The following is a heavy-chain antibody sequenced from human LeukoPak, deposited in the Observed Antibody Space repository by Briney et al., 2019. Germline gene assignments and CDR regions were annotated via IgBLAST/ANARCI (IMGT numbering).Heavy chain of an antibody. Sequence: ASVKVSCKASGYTFTSYGISWVRQAPGQGLEWMGWISAYNGNTNYAQKLQGRVTMTTDTSTSTAYMELRSLRSDDTAVYYCARVERDDYVWESYHFDYWGQGTLVTVSS. D-gene: IGHD3-16*01. CDR2: ISAYNGNT. CDR3: ARVERDDYVWESYHFDY. J-gene: IGHJ4*02. V-gene: IGHV1-18*01. CDR1: GYTFTSYG.